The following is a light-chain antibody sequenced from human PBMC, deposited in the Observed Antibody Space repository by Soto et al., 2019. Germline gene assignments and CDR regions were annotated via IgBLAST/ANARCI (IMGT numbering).Light chain of an antibody. CDR3: QQYHKWPPST. Sequence: EIVMTQTPATLSVSPGEIASLSVRSSQSVSNNLAWYQQKPGQAPRLLIFGVSTRATGIPARFSGSGSGTGYTLTITSLQSEDSAVYYCQQYHKWPPSTFGQGTKVDIK. CDR1: QSVSNN. CDR2: GVS. J-gene: IGKJ1*01. V-gene: IGKV3-15*01.